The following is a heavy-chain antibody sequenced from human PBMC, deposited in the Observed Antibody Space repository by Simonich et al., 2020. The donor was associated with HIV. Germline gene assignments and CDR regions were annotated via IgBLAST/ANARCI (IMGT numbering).Heavy chain of an antibody. CDR2: IRGSGGST. Sequence: EVQLLESGGDLLHPGGSLRLSCAVSGFTFSIYAVSWVRQAPGKGVGWVSAIRGSGGSTYYADSVEGRFTISRDNSTLYLQMNSLRVEDTAVYYCAKDGIAARPSNFDYWGQGTLVTVSS. J-gene: IGHJ4*02. D-gene: IGHD6-6*01. CDR1: GFTFSIYA. V-gene: IGHV3-23*01. CDR3: AKDGIAARPSNFDY.